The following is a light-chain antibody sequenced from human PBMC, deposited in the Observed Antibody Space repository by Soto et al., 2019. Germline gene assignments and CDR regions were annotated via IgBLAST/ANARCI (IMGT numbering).Light chain of an antibody. CDR3: CSYAGSSTLV. J-gene: IGLJ3*02. V-gene: IGLV2-23*01. CDR1: SSDVGSYNL. Sequence: QSVLTQPASVSGSPGQSITISCTGTSSDVGSYNLVSWYQQHPGKAPKLMIYEGSKRPSGVSNRFSGSKSGNTASLTISGLQAXDEADYYCCSYAGSSTLVFGGGTKLTVL. CDR2: EGS.